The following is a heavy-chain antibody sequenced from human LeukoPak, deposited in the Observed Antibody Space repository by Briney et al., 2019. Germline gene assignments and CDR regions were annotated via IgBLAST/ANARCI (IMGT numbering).Heavy chain of an antibody. Sequence: GGSLRLSCAVSGFTFSNHGMHWLRQAPGKGLEWVAIISYDGSKKYYAESVKGRFTISRDNSDSTLYLQMNSLRTEDTALYYCARDRAWNYFDSWGQGTLATVSS. D-gene: IGHD1-1*01. J-gene: IGHJ4*02. CDR2: ISYDGSKK. CDR1: GFTFSNHG. V-gene: IGHV3-30*03. CDR3: ARDRAWNYFDS.